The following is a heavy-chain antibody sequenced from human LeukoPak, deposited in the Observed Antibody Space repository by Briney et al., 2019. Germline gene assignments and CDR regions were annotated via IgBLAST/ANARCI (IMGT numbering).Heavy chain of an antibody. CDR3: ARGPGPADDGGGYSFDY. V-gene: IGHV1-46*01. D-gene: IGHD3-22*01. CDR1: GYTFTSYY. J-gene: IGHJ4*02. Sequence: GGSVKVSCKASGYTFTSYYLYWVRQAPGQGLEWMGVIRPSGGSTTSAQKFQGRVTMTRDTSTSTVYMELRSPRSEDTAVYYCARGPGPADDGGGYSFDYWGQGTLVTVSS. CDR2: IRPSGGST.